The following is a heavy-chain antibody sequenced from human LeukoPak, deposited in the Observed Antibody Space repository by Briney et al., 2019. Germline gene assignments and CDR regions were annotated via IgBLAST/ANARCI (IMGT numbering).Heavy chain of an antibody. J-gene: IGHJ5*02. Sequence: SVKVSCKASGGTFSSYAISWVRQAPGQGLEWMGRIIPILGIANYAQKFQGRVTITAGKSTSTAYMELSSLRSEDTAVYYCARGGAIVVVPAAELRFDPWGQGTLVTVSS. CDR2: IIPILGIA. V-gene: IGHV1-69*04. CDR1: GGTFSSYA. D-gene: IGHD2-2*01. CDR3: ARGGAIVVVPAAELRFDP.